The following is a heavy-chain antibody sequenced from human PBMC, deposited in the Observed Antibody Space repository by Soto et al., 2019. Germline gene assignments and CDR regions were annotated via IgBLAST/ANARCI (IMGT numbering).Heavy chain of an antibody. CDR2: ISWNGGNI. CDR3: AKVGTHIED. J-gene: IGHJ4*02. Sequence: VQLVESGGGLVQPGRSLRLSCAASGFTFDDYAMHWVRQAPGKGLEWVSGISWNGGNIGYADSVKGRFTISRDNAKKSRYLQMNSLRPEDTALYYCAKVGTHIEDWGQGTLVTVSS. V-gene: IGHV3-9*01. CDR1: GFTFDDYA. D-gene: IGHD7-27*01.